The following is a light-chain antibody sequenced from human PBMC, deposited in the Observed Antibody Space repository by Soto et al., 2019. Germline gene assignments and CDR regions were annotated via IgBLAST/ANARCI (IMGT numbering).Light chain of an antibody. V-gene: IGKV3-11*01. CDR3: QQRSNWPIT. J-gene: IGKJ5*01. CDR1: QSVARN. Sequence: VVTQSPATLSVSLGERATLSCRASQSVARNLAWYQQKPGQAPRLLIYAASTRATGAPARFSGSGSGTDFTLTISSLEPEDFAVYYCQQRSNWPITFGQGTRLAIK. CDR2: AAS.